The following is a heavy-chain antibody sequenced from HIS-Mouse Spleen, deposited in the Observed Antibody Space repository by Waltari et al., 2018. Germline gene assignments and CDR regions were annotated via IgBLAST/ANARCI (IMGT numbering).Heavy chain of an antibody. CDR2: IYYSGST. J-gene: IGHJ4*02. D-gene: IGHD1-26*01. CDR3: ARDRELYFDY. CDR1: GVPISSSSYY. Sequence: QLQLQESGPGLVKPSETLSLTCTVSGVPISSSSYYWGWIRQPPGKGLEWIGSIYYSGSTYYNPSLKSRVTISVDTSKNQFSLKLSSVTAADTAVYYCARDRELYFDYWGQGTLVTVSS. V-gene: IGHV4-39*07.